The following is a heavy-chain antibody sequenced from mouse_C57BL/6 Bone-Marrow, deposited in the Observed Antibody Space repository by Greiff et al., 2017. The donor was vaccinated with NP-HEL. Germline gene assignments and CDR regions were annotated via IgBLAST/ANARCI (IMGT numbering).Heavy chain of an antibody. V-gene: IGHV5-6*02. D-gene: IGHD2-2*01. CDR3: ARSYYGYDKGAWFAY. Sequence: EVMLVESGGDLVKPGGSLKLSCAASGFTFSSYGMSWVRQTPDKRLEWVATISSGGSYTYYPDSVKGRFTISRDNAKNTLYLQMSSLKSEDTAMYYCARSYYGYDKGAWFAYWGQGTLVTVSA. CDR1: GFTFSSYG. J-gene: IGHJ3*01. CDR2: ISSGGSYT.